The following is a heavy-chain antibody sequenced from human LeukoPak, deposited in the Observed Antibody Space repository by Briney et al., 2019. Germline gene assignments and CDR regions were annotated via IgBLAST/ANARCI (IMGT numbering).Heavy chain of an antibody. D-gene: IGHD6-19*01. V-gene: IGHV3-33*01. CDR3: ARDAIAVTGIVGYYFDY. J-gene: IGHJ4*02. Sequence: PGRSLXXXCAASGFTXXXXXXXWVRQAPXXXXXXXXXXXXXGSNKYYADSVKGRXXFSRDNSKNPLFLQMNSXRXXDTAVYCCARDAIAVTGIVGYYFDYWGQGTLVTVSS. CDR1: GFTXXXXX. CDR2: XXXXGSNK.